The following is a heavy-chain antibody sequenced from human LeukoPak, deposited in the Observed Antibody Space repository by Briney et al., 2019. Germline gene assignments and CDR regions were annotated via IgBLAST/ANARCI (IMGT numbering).Heavy chain of an antibody. Sequence: DPSETLSLTCTVSGGSVSSGSYYWSWIRQPPGKGLEWIGYIYYSGSTNYNPSLKSRVTISVDTSKNQSSLKLSSVTAADTAVYYCARDHVVVVAATHQGYYYGMDVWGQGTTVTVSS. CDR3: ARDHVVVVAATHQGYYYGMDV. D-gene: IGHD2-15*01. J-gene: IGHJ6*02. CDR2: IYYSGST. V-gene: IGHV4-61*01. CDR1: GGSVSSGSYY.